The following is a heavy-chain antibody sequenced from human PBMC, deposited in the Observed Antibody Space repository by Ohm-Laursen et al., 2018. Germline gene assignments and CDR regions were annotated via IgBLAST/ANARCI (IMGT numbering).Heavy chain of an antibody. CDR3: AKDMWRDCSSTSCYTGAFDI. CDR2: ISWDGGST. Sequence: SLRLSCAASGFTFDDYAMHWVRQAPGKGLEWVSLISWDGGSTYYADSVKGRFTISRDNSKNSLYLQMNSLRAEDTALYYCAKDMWRDCSSTSCYTGAFDIWGQGTMVTVSS. V-gene: IGHV3-43D*04. CDR1: GFTFDDYA. J-gene: IGHJ3*02. D-gene: IGHD2-2*02.